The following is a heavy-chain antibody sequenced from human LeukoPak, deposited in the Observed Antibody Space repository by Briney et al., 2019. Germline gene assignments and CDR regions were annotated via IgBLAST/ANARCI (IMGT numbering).Heavy chain of an antibody. J-gene: IGHJ6*03. Sequence: SETLSLTCAVYGASFSGYYWSWIRQPPGKGLEWIGEINHSGSTNYNPSLKSRVTISVDTSKNQFSLKLSSVTAADTAVYYCARLLTGYYRYYYYYMDVWGKGTTVTVSS. CDR1: GASFSGYY. D-gene: IGHD3-9*01. V-gene: IGHV4-34*01. CDR2: INHSGST. CDR3: ARLLTGYYRYYYYYMDV.